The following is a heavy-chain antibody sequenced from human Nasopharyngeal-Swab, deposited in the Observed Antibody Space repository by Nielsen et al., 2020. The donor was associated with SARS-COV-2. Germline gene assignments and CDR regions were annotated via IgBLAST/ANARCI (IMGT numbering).Heavy chain of an antibody. CDR3: ARGEWRWRY. V-gene: IGHV3-72*01. Sequence: GESLKISCAASGFTFSDHYMDWVRQAPGKGLEWVGRIRNRANSYTTEYAASVKGRFAISRDDSKNSLSLQINSLRGEDTAVYYCARGEWRWRYWGRGTLVTVSS. J-gene: IGHJ4*02. CDR1: GFTFSDHY. D-gene: IGHD3-3*01. CDR2: IRNRANSYTT.